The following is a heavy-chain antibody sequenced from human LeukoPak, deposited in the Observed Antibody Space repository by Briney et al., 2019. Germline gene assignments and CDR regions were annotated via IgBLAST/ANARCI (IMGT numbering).Heavy chain of an antibody. Sequence: PGGSLRLSCAASGFTLSNNGIHWVRQAPGKGLEWVAFIRFDRGTQSYADAVTGRFIISSDNSKNTLYLHLNSLRAEDTALYFCARDWAWASDYWGQGSLVTVSS. V-gene: IGHV3-30*02. CDR2: IRFDRGTQ. D-gene: IGHD3-16*01. J-gene: IGHJ4*02. CDR1: GFTLSNNG. CDR3: ARDWAWASDY.